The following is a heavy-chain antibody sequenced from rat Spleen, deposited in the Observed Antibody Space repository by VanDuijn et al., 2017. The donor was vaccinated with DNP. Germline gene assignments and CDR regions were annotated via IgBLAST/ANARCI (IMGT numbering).Heavy chain of an antibody. CDR3: ARHVLPLRVWDY. CDR1: GFSFSDYY. CDR2: ISYDGGST. D-gene: IGHD1-4*01. J-gene: IGHJ2*01. Sequence: EVRLVESGGGLVQPGRSLKLSCAASGFSFSDYYMAWVRQTPTKGLEWVAYISYDGGSTYHGDSVKGRFTISRDLANSTLYLQMNSLRSEDMATYYCARHVLPLRVWDYWGQGVMVTVSS. V-gene: IGHV5-22*01.